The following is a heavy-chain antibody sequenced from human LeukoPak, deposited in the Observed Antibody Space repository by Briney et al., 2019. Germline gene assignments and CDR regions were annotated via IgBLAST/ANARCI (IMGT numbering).Heavy chain of an antibody. J-gene: IGHJ4*02. Sequence: GGSLRLSCAASGFTFSHYELNWVRQAPGKGLEWVSYVDGSGISVYYAHSVKGRFTISRDNAKNSLYLQMNSLTAEDTAIYYCARERSACGGDCYDYWGQGTLVTVSS. D-gene: IGHD2-21*02. V-gene: IGHV3-48*03. CDR2: VDGSGISV. CDR3: ARERSACGGDCYDY. CDR1: GFTFSHYE.